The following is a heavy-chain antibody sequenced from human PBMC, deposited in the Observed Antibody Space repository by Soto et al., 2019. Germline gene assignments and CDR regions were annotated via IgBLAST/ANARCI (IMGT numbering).Heavy chain of an antibody. J-gene: IGHJ3*02. CDR1: GGSISSYY. CDR3: ARRRHQLVNLDAFDI. CDR2: SYYSGST. Sequence: QVQLQESGPGLVKPSETLSLTCTVSGGSISSYYWSWIRQPPGKGLEWIGYSYYSGSTNYNPSLTCRVTLSVDTSKNEFSLKLSSVTAAVTAGNYCARRRHQLVNLDAFDIWGQGTMVTVSS. V-gene: IGHV4-59*01. D-gene: IGHD6-13*01.